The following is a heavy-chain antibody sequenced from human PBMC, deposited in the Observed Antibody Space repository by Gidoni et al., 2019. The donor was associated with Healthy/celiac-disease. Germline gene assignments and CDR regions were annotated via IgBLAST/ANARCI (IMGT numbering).Heavy chain of an antibody. J-gene: IGHJ6*02. CDR2: ISSSGSTR. CDR3: AGVLDSSSWYAPNYYYYYGMDV. V-gene: IGHV3-48*03. CDR1: GLTFSSYE. D-gene: IGHD6-13*01. Sequence: EVQLVESGGGLVPPGGSLRLSCAASGLTFSSYEMNWVRQAPGKGLEWVAYISSSGSTRYYADSVKGRFTISRDNAKNSLYLQMNSLRAEDTAVYYCAGVLDSSSWYAPNYYYYYGMDVWGQGTTVTVSS.